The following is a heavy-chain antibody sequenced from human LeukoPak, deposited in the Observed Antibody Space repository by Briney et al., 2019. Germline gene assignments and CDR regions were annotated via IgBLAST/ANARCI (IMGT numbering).Heavy chain of an antibody. CDR3: AREGWLEGFEY. Sequence: GGSLRLSCAASGFTFSSYEMNWVRQAPGKGLEWVSSISSSSNYIYYADSVKGRFTISRDNAKNSLYLQMNSLRAEDSAVYYCAREGWLEGFEYWGQGTLVTVPS. CDR1: GFTFSSYE. CDR2: ISSSSNYI. D-gene: IGHD6-19*01. J-gene: IGHJ4*02. V-gene: IGHV3-21*01.